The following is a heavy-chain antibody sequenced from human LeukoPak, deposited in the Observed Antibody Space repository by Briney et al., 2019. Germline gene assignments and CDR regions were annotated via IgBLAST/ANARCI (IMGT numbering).Heavy chain of an antibody. V-gene: IGHV7-4-1*02. CDR2: INTNTGNP. J-gene: IGHJ6*03. D-gene: IGHD3-16*01. Sequence: ATVKVSCKASGYTFTSYDINWVRQATGQGLEWMGWINTNTGNPTYAQGFTGRFVFSLDTSVSTAYLQISSLKAEDTAVYYCARRFENYMDVWGKGTTVTVSS. CDR1: GYTFTSYD. CDR3: ARRFENYMDV.